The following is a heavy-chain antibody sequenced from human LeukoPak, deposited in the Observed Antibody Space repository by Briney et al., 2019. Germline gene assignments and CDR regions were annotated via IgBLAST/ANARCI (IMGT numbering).Heavy chain of an antibody. Sequence: ESLKISCKGSGYSFTSYWISWVRQMPGKGLEWMGRIDPSDSYTNYSPSFQGHVTISADKSISTAYLQWSSLKASDTAMYYCARHGSSTSPNDYWGQGTLVTVSS. J-gene: IGHJ4*02. CDR3: ARHGSSTSPNDY. D-gene: IGHD2-2*01. CDR2: IDPSDSYT. CDR1: GYSFTSYW. V-gene: IGHV5-10-1*01.